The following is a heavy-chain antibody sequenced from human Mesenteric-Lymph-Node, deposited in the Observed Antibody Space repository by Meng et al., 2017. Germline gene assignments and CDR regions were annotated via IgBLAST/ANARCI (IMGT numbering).Heavy chain of an antibody. Sequence: GESLKISCVVSGFSFSTYAMTWVRQVPGKGLEWVSVISPASSSIYYADSVKGRFTISRDNSKNTLYLQMISLRADDAAVFYCVKGASSTWSWGLDVWGQGTTVTVSS. J-gene: IGHJ6*02. CDR2: ISPASSSI. CDR3: VKGASSTWSWGLDV. V-gene: IGHV3-23*01. D-gene: IGHD6-13*01. CDR1: GFSFSTYA.